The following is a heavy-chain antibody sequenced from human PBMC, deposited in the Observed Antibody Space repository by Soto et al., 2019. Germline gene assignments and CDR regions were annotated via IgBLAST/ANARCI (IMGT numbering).Heavy chain of an antibody. CDR1: GFTFDDYA. J-gene: IGHJ4*02. Sequence: GGSLRLSCAASGFTFDDYAMHWVRQAPGKGLEWVSGISWNSGSIGYADSVKGRFTISRDNAKNSLYLQMNSLRAEDTALYYCAKDKATGYQLRLGELSYYFDYWGQGTLVTVSS. V-gene: IGHV3-9*01. CDR3: AKDKATGYQLRLGELSYYFDY. D-gene: IGHD3-16*02. CDR2: ISWNSGSI.